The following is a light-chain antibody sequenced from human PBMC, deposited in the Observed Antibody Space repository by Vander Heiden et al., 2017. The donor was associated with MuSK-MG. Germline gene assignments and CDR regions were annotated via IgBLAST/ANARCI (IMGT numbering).Light chain of an antibody. J-gene: IGKJ4*01. Sequence: DIEMTQSPDSLAVSLGERATINCKSSQSVLYSSNNKNYLAWYQQKPGQPPKLLIYGASSRESGVPDRFSGSGSGTDFTLTISSLQAEDVTVYYCQQDDRTPLTFGGGTKVEIK. CDR2: GAS. CDR3: QQDDRTPLT. V-gene: IGKV4-1*01. CDR1: QSVLYSSNNKNY.